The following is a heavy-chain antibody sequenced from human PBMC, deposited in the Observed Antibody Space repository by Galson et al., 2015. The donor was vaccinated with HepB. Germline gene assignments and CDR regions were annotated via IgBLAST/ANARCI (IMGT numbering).Heavy chain of an antibody. Sequence: SVKVSCKASGYSFTAYYIHWVRQAPGQGLEWMGWINPNTRATNYAQASQGRVTITRDTSINTAYLELSRLKSADTAVYYCARAKGNSCSRAGFDPWGQGTMVTVSS. V-gene: IGHV1-2*02. D-gene: IGHD3-10*02. CDR1: GYSFTAYY. CDR3: ARAKGNSCSRAGFDP. J-gene: IGHJ5*02. CDR2: INPNTRAT.